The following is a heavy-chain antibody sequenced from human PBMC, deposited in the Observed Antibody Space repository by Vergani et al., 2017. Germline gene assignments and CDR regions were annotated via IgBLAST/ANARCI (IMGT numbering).Heavy chain of an antibody. J-gene: IGHJ5*02. CDR2: FYPSGTT. D-gene: IGHD3-16*01. CDR3: ARGETRTDGFDP. CDR1: GVSMQSGSFY. Sequence: QVQLHESGPGLVKPSETLSLICSVSGVSMQSGSFYWTWLPQTAERRREWMVRFYPSGTTNYNPSLNGRVTIFVDKSKNLLSLRLNSVTAADTAVYYCARGETRTDGFDPWGQGTLVTVSS. V-gene: IGHV4-61*02.